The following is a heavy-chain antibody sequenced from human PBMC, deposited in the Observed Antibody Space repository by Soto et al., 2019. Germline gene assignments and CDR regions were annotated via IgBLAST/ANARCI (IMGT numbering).Heavy chain of an antibody. V-gene: IGHV3-48*01. CDR1: GFIFSGYN. J-gene: IGHJ6*03. CDR2: ISSGSSTI. CDR3: ARDRAGTKNYMDV. Sequence: EVQLVESGGGLEQPGGYLRLSCAASGFIFSGYNMNWVRQAPGKGLEWVSYISSGSSTINYADSVKGRFTISRDNAKNSLYLQMNSLRAEDTAVYYCARDRAGTKNYMDVWGKGTTVTVSS. D-gene: IGHD1-7*01.